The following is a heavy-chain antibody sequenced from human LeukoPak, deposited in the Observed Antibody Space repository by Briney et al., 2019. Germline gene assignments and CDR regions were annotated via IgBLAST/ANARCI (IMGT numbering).Heavy chain of an antibody. CDR3: ARAGYYDSSAYTFYDAFDI. V-gene: IGHV1-69*05. D-gene: IGHD3-22*01. J-gene: IGHJ3*02. CDR1: GGSFSSYA. Sequence: ASVKVSCKASGGSFSSYAISWVRQAPGQGLEWMGGIIAIFGTANYAQKFQGRVTITTDESTSTAYMELISLRSEDTAVYYCARAGYYDSSAYTFYDAFDIGGQGTMVTVSS. CDR2: IIAIFGTA.